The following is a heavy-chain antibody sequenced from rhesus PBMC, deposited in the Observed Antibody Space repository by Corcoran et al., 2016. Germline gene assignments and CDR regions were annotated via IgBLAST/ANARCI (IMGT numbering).Heavy chain of an antibody. CDR2: IGGSSGST. Sequence: QVQLQESGPGLVKPSETLSLTCAVSGYSISSGYGWSWVRQPPGKGREWIGYIGGSSGSTNYNPSLKSRVTISKDTSKNQFSLKLSSVAAADTAVYYCARAGEGAVSMDYWGQGVLVTVSS. V-gene: IGHV4-127*01. CDR1: GYSISSGYG. CDR3: ARAGEGAVSMDY. J-gene: IGHJ4*01. D-gene: IGHD1-44*01.